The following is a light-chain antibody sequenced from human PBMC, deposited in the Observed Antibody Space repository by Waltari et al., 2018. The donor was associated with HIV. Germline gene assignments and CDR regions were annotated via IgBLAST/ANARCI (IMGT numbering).Light chain of an antibody. CDR3: QVWDSSSDAYV. J-gene: IGLJ1*01. CDR2: YDS. CDR1: NIGSKS. V-gene: IGLV3-21*04. Sequence: SYVLAQPPSVSVAPGKTARITCGGNNIGSKSVHWYQQKPGQAPVVVIYYDSDRPSGIPERFSGSNSGNTATLTIRVEAGDEADYYCQVWDSSSDAYVFGTGTKVTVV.